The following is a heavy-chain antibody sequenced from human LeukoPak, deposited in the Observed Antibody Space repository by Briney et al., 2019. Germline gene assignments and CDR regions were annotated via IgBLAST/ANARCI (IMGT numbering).Heavy chain of an antibody. D-gene: IGHD3-16*02. CDR2: IISILGTA. Sequence: SVKVSCKASGGTFSSYAISWVRQAPGQGLEWMGGIISILGTANYAQKFQARVTITTDESTSTAYMELRSLRSEDTAVYYCARQSGGLSREMDVWGKGTTVTVSS. J-gene: IGHJ6*04. V-gene: IGHV1-69*05. CDR3: ARQSGGLSREMDV. CDR1: GGTFSSYA.